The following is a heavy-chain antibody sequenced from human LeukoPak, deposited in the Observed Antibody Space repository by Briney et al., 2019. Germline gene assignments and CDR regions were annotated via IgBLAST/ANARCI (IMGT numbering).Heavy chain of an antibody. CDR1: GGSISSSSYY. Sequence: SETLSLACTVSGGSISSSSYYWGWIRQPPGKGLEWIGEINHSGSTNYNPSLKSRVTISVDTSKNQFSLKLSSVTAADTAVYYCARGLSISTVVTPFDYWGQGTLVTVSS. CDR3: ARGLSISTVVTPFDY. D-gene: IGHD4-23*01. J-gene: IGHJ4*02. V-gene: IGHV4-39*07. CDR2: INHSGST.